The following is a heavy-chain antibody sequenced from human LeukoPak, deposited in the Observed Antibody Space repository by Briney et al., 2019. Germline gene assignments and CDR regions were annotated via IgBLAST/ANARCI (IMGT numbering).Heavy chain of an antibody. CDR3: AKVGSSSWIYYFDY. Sequence: GGSLRLSCAASGFTFSSYGMHWVRQAPGKGLEWVAVISYDGSNKYYADSVKGRFTISRDNSKNTLYLQMNSLRAEDTAVYYCAKVGSSSWIYYFDYWGQGTLVTVSS. J-gene: IGHJ4*02. CDR2: ISYDGSNK. CDR1: GFTFSSYG. V-gene: IGHV3-30*18. D-gene: IGHD6-13*01.